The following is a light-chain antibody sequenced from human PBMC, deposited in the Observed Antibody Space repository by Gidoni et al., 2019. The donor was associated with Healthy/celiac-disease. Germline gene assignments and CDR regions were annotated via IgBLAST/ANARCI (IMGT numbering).Light chain of an antibody. V-gene: IGKV3-20*01. Sequence: IVLTQSPGTLSLSPGERATLSCRASQSVSSSYLAWYQQKPGQAPRLLIYGASSRATGIPDRFSGSGSGTDFTLTISRLEPEDFAVYYCQQYGSSLYTSGQGTKLEIK. J-gene: IGKJ2*01. CDR3: QQYGSSLYT. CDR2: GAS. CDR1: QSVSSSY.